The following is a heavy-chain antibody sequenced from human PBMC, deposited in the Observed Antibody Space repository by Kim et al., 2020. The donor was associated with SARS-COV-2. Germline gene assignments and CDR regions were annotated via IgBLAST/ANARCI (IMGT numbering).Heavy chain of an antibody. CDR2: ISYDGSNK. CDR1: GFTFSSYG. CDR3: AKDRFWSGYYQPLGFDY. V-gene: IGHV3-30*18. J-gene: IGHJ4*02. Sequence: GGSLRLSCAASGFTFSSYGMHWVRQAPGKGLEWVAVISYDGSNKYYADSVKGRFTISRDNSKNTLYLQMNSLRAEDTAVYYCAKDRFWSGYYQPLGFDYWGQGALVTVSS. D-gene: IGHD3-3*01.